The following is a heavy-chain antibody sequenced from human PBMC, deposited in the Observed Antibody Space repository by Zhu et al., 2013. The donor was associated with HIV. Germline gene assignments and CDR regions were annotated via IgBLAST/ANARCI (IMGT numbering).Heavy chain of an antibody. CDR2: ISYDGSNK. J-gene: IGHJ5*02. CDR1: GFTFSSYA. Sequence: VQLVESGGGVVQPGRSLRLSCAASGFTFSSYAMHWVRQAPGKGLEWVAVISYDGSNKYYADSVKGRFTISRDNSKNTLYLQMNSLRAEDTAVYYCARKNQDCSSTSCYGYNWFDPGAREPWSPSPQ. D-gene: IGHD2-2*01. V-gene: IGHV3-30-3*01. CDR3: ARKNQDCSSTSCYGYNWFDP.